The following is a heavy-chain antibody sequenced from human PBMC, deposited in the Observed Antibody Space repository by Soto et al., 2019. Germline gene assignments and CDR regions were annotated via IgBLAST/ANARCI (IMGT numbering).Heavy chain of an antibody. CDR3: ARQSTTVAGTMPFDI. J-gene: IGHJ3*02. CDR1: GYSFTSYW. CDR2: IYPGDSDT. Sequence: GESLKISCKGSGYSFTSYWIGWVRQMPGKGLEWMGIIYPGDSDTRYSPSFQGQVTISADKSISTAYLQWSSLKASDTAMYYCARQSTTVAGTMPFDIWGQGTMVTVS. D-gene: IGHD6-19*01. V-gene: IGHV5-51*01.